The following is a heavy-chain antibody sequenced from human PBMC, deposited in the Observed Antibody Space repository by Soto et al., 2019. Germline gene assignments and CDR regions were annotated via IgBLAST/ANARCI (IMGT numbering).Heavy chain of an antibody. J-gene: IGHJ6*02. Sequence: PGGSLRLSCAASGFTFSSYAMSWVRQAPGKGLEWVSAISGSGGSTYYADSVKGRFTISRDNSKNTLYLQMNSLRAEDTAVYYCALSKKYSSSWYSHSYGMDVWGQGTTVTVSS. CDR1: GFTFSSYA. CDR2: ISGSGGST. D-gene: IGHD6-13*01. CDR3: ALSKKYSSSWYSHSYGMDV. V-gene: IGHV3-23*01.